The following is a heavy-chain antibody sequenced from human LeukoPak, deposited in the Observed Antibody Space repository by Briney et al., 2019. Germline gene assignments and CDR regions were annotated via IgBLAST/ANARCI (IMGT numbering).Heavy chain of an antibody. V-gene: IGHV3-30*02. D-gene: IGHD3-16*01. CDR2: IWYDGTNR. J-gene: IGHJ5*02. CDR3: AKPIQLWTRGGVDH. Sequence: GGSLRLSCAASGFTFSSYEMNWVRQAPGKGLEWVTFIWYDGTNRYYADSVKGRFTISRDNSKNTLYLQMNSLRPEDTAVYYCAKPIQLWTRGGVDHWGQGTRVTVSS. CDR1: GFTFSSYE.